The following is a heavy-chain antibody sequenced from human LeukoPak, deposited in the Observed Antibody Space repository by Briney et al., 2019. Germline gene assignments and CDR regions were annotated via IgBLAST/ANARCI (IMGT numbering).Heavy chain of an antibody. Sequence: LSETLSLTCAVYGGSFSGYYWSWIRQPPGKGLEWIGETNHSGSTNYNPSLKSRVTISVDTSKNQFSLKLSSVTAADTAVYYCASFACSGGGCRLDYWGQGTLVTVSS. J-gene: IGHJ4*02. CDR2: TNHSGST. CDR1: GGSFSGYY. D-gene: IGHD2-15*01. CDR3: ASFACSGGGCRLDY. V-gene: IGHV4-34*01.